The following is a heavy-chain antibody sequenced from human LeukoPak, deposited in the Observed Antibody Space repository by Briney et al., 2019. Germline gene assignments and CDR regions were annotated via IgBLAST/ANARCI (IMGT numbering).Heavy chain of an antibody. Sequence: SHTLSLTCAFSGASVSSNSSAWNWIRQSPLRGLEWLGSTFYSSKWYNGDAVSVESRITINPDTSKNQFSLQLNSVTPEDTAVYYCARESGSSSSWYGLSYMDVWGKGTTATISS. D-gene: IGHD6-13*01. CDR1: GASVSSNSSA. CDR3: ARESGSSSSWYGLSYMDV. CDR2: TFYSSKWYN. J-gene: IGHJ6*03. V-gene: IGHV6-1*01.